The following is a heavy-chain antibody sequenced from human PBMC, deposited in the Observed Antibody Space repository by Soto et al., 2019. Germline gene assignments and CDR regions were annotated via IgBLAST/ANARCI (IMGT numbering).Heavy chain of an antibody. CDR1: GGTFSSYA. Sequence: ASVKLSCKASGGTFSSYAISWVRQAPGQGLEWMGGIIPIFGTANYAQKFQGRVTITADESTSTAYMELSSLRSEDTAVYYCARGMEDSSGYLDYWGQGTLVTVSS. V-gene: IGHV1-69*13. J-gene: IGHJ4*02. D-gene: IGHD3-22*01. CDR2: IIPIFGTA. CDR3: ARGMEDSSGYLDY.